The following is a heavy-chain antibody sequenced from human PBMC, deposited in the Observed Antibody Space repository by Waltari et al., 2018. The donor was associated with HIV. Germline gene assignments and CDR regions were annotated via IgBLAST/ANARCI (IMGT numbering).Heavy chain of an antibody. Sequence: QVHLVESGGGVVQPGRSLRPPCAASGFTFSSYAINWVRQAPGKGLEWVALISYDGSNKYYADSVKGRFTISRDNSKNTLYLQMNSLRAEDTSVYYCARDTGYCSFGSCSYNWLDPWGQGTLVSVSS. V-gene: IGHV3-30*01. J-gene: IGHJ5*02. CDR2: ISYDGSNK. CDR3: ARDTGYCSFGSCSYNWLDP. D-gene: IGHD2-15*01. CDR1: GFTFSSYA.